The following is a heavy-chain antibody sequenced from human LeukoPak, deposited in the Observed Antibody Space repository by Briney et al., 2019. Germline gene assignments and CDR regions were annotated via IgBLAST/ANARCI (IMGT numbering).Heavy chain of an antibody. CDR1: GGSFSGYY. Sequence: SETLSLTCAVYGGSFSGYYGSWIRQPPGKGLEWIGEINHSGSTNYNPSLKSRVTISVDTSKNQFSLKLSSVTAADTAVYYCARVKLAAAGHFDLIRPYYGMDVWGQGTTVTVSS. D-gene: IGHD6-13*01. V-gene: IGHV4-34*01. CDR3: ARVKLAAAGHFDLIRPYYGMDV. J-gene: IGHJ6*02. CDR2: INHSGST.